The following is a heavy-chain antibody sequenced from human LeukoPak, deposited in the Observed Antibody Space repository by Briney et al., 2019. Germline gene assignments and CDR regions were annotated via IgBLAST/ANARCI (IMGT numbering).Heavy chain of an antibody. V-gene: IGHV7-4-1*02. J-gene: IGHJ4*02. Sequence: ASVKVSCKASGYTFINYAINWVRQAPGQGLEWMGWINTNTGNPTYAQGFTGRFVFSLDISVSTAYLQISSLKAEDTAVYYCARGDADTASAGYWGQGTLVTVSS. D-gene: IGHD5-18*01. CDR3: ARGDADTASAGY. CDR2: INTNTGNP. CDR1: GYTFINYA.